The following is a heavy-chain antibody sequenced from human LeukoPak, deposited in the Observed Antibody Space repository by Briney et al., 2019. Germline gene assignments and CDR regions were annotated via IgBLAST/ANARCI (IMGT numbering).Heavy chain of an antibody. CDR1: GLTFRDYD. V-gene: IGHV3-11*04. Sequence: PGGSLRLSCTGSGLTFRDYDLSWIRQAPGKGLEWISYISSSGDKTYYVDSVKGRFTLYRDNAKNSVYLQMNSLRAEDTAVYYCVRDFRFLEDYWGQGTLVTVSS. D-gene: IGHD3-3*01. J-gene: IGHJ4*02. CDR2: ISSSGDKT. CDR3: VRDFRFLEDY.